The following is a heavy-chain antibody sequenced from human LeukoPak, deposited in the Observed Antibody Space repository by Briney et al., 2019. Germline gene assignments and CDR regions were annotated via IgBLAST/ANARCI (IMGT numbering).Heavy chain of an antibody. CDR2: INHSGTT. V-gene: IGHV4-34*01. J-gene: IGHJ4*02. D-gene: IGHD4-23*01. CDR1: GGSLSGYY. CDR3: ARGSDYGANLIDY. Sequence: SETLSLTCSVYGGSLSGYYWSWIRQTPGKGLELIGEINHSGTTTYYPSFKSRVTISVDTSKNQFSLKLRSVTAADTAVYYCARGSDYGANLIDYWGQGTLVTVSS.